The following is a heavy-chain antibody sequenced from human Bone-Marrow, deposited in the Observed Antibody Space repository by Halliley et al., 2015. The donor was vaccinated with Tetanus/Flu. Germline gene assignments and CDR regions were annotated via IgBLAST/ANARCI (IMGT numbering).Heavy chain of an antibody. CDR1: GFSFSLYW. CDR3: ARDWGYSSSGAYPDAFDV. D-gene: IGHD1-26*01. J-gene: IGHJ3*01. V-gene: IGHV3-7*01. Sequence: SLRLSCAASGFSFSLYWMSWVRQAPGKGLEWVANINQDGSEKYYVDSVKGRFTITRDNASSPLYLQMNSLRVEDTAVYYCARDWGYSSSGAYPDAFDVWGQGTLVTVSS. CDR2: INQDGSEK.